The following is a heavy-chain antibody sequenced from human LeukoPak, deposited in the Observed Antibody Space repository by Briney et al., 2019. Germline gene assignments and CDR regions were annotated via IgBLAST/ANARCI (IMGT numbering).Heavy chain of an antibody. J-gene: IGHJ4*02. CDR2: ISSSGSTI. CDR3: ARGYCSDGSCYSIDY. D-gene: IGHD2-15*01. Sequence: PPGGSLRLSCAASGFTFSSYEMNWVRQAPGKGLEWVSYISSSGSTIYYADSVKGRFTISRDNAKNSLYLQMNSLRAEDTAVYYCARGYCSDGSCYSIDYWGQGTLVTVSS. V-gene: IGHV3-48*03. CDR1: GFTFSSYE.